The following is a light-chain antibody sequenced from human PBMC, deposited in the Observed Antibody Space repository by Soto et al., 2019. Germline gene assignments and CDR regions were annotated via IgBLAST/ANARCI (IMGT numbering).Light chain of an antibody. J-gene: IGLJ2*01. CDR1: ALPKQY. CDR3: QSADSSNTLVV. Sequence: SYELTQPPSVSVSPGQTASITCSGDALPKQYVYWYQQKPGRAPVLVIYKDTERPSGIPERFSGSGSGTTVTLTISGVQAEDEADYYCQSADSSNTLVVFGGGTQLTVL. CDR2: KDT. V-gene: IGLV3-25*02.